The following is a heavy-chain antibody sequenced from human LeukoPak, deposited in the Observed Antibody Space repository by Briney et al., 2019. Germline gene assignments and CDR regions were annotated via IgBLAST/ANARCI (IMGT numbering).Heavy chain of an antibody. J-gene: IGHJ4*02. D-gene: IGHD6-13*01. CDR1: GFTFSSYA. Sequence: GGSLRLSCAASGFTFSSYAMGRVRQAPGKGLEWVSAISGSGDSTYYGDSVKGRFTISRDNSKNTLYLQMNSLRAEDTAVYYCAKTRPLDSSSWSHGDYWGQGTLVTVSS. CDR3: AKTRPLDSSSWSHGDY. CDR2: ISGSGDST. V-gene: IGHV3-23*01.